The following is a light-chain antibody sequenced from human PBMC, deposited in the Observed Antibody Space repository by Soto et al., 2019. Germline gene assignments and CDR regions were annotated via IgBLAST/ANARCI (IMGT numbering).Light chain of an antibody. CDR1: SSDVGAYNY. CDR3: SSYTSSSTYV. Sequence: QSVLTQPASVSGSPGQSITISCTGTSSDVGAYNYVSWYQQHPGKAPKLMIHDVSNRPSGVSKRFSGSKSGNTASLTISGLQAEDEADYYCSSYTSSSTYVFGTGTKLTVL. CDR2: DVS. J-gene: IGLJ1*01. V-gene: IGLV2-14*01.